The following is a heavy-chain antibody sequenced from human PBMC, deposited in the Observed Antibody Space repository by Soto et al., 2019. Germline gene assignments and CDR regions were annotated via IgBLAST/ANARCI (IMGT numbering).Heavy chain of an antibody. CDR1: GGTFSSYA. CDR2: IIPIFGTA. Sequence: QVQLVQSGAEVKKPGSSVKVSCKASGGTFSSYAISWVRQAPGQGLEWMGGIIPIFGTANYAQKFQGRVTMTADESTRTAYMELGSLRSEDTAVYYCAAGNKASELYSSSRDGPWGQGTLVTVSS. CDR3: AAGNKASELYSSSRDGP. J-gene: IGHJ5*02. D-gene: IGHD6-6*01. V-gene: IGHV1-69*12.